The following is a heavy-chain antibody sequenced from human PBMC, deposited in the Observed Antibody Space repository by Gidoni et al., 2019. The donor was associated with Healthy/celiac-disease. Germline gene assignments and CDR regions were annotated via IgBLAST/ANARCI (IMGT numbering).Heavy chain of an antibody. V-gene: IGHV1-69*01. D-gene: IGHD6-6*01. J-gene: IGHJ6*03. Sequence: QVQLVQSGAEVKKPGSSVKVSCKASGGTFSSYDSSWVRQAHGQGLEWMGGISHSFGTANYAQKFQGRVTIAADEATSTDYMELSSLRSEDTAVYYCAREGARYSSASLPGDYYYYYYMDVWGKGTTVTVSS. CDR2: ISHSFGTA. CDR1: GGTFSSYD. CDR3: AREGARYSSASLPGDYYYYYYMDV.